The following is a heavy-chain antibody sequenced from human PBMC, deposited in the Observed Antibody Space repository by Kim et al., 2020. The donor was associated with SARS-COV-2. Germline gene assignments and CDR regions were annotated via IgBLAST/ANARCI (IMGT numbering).Heavy chain of an antibody. CDR2: T. Sequence: TNYAQKLQGRGTMTTDPAPSTAYMGLRSLRSDDTAVYYCAREGNGEDYDYWGQGTLVTVSS. CDR3: AREGNGEDYDY. J-gene: IGHJ4*02. D-gene: IGHD4-17*01. V-gene: IGHV1-18*01.